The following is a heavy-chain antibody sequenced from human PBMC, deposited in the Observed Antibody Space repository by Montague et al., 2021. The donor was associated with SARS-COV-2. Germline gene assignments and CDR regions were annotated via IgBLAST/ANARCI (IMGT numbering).Heavy chain of an antibody. CDR2: TYYSGST. Sequence: SETLSLTCTVSGGSISTSPYFWGWIRQPPGKGLEWIGSTYYSGSTYYNPSLKSRVAISIDTSENQFSLKLSSVTAADTAVYYCARGKRIAVAGTDFDHWGQGTLVTVSS. J-gene: IGHJ5*02. V-gene: IGHV4-39*07. CDR1: GGSISTSPYF. CDR3: ARGKRIAVAGTDFDH. D-gene: IGHD6-19*01.